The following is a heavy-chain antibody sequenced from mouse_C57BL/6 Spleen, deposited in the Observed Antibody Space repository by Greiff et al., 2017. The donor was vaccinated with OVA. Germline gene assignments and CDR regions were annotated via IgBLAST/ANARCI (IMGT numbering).Heavy chain of an antibody. CDR2: IYPGSGST. Sequence: VQLQQPGAELVKPGASVKMSCKASGYTFTSYWITWVKQRPGQGLEWIGDIYPGSGSTNYNEKFKSKATLTVDKSSSTAYMQLSSLTSEDSAVYYCARGYDGYYWYFDVWGTGTTVTVSS. CDR1: GYTFTSYW. D-gene: IGHD2-2*01. CDR3: ARGYDGYYWYFDV. J-gene: IGHJ1*03. V-gene: IGHV1-55*01.